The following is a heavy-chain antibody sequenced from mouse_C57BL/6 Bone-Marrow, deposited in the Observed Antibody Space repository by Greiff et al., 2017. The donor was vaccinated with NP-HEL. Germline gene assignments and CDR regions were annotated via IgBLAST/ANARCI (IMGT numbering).Heavy chain of an antibody. CDR3: AGNFYFDY. CDR1: GYTFTSYW. J-gene: IGHJ2*01. Sequence: SGAELVKPGASVKLSCKASGYTFTSYWMHWVKQRPGQGLEWIGMIHPNSGSTNYNEKFKSKATLTVDKSSSTAYMQLSSLTSEDSAVYYCAGNFYFDYWGQGTTLTVSS. CDR2: IHPNSGST. V-gene: IGHV1-64*01. D-gene: IGHD2-1*01.